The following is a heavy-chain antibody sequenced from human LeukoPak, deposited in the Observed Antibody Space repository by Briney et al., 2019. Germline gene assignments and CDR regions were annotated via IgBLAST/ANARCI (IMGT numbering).Heavy chain of an antibody. CDR2: INPNSGGT. V-gene: IGHV1-2*04. CDR3: AKGDPGYYYYYYMDV. J-gene: IGHJ6*03. CDR1: GYTFTSYA. Sequence: ASVKVSCKASGYTFTSYAMNWVRQAPGQGLEWMGWINPNSGGTNYAQKFQGWVTMTRDTSINTAYMELSRLRSDDTAVYYCAKGDPGYYYYYYMDVWGKGTTVTVSS.